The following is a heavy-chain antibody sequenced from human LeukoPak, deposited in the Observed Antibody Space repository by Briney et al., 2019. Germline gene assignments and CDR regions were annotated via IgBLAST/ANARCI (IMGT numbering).Heavy chain of an antibody. CDR2: ISNNGGYT. CDR3: AKQLGYCSDGSCYFPY. CDR1: GFTFSSSA. V-gene: IGHV3-23*01. Sequence: GGSLRLSCAASGFTFSSSAMSWVRQAPGKGLECVSAISNNGGYTYYADSVQGRFTISRDNSKSTLCLQMNSLRAEDTAVYYCAKQLGYCSDGSCYFPYWGQGTLVTVSS. D-gene: IGHD2-15*01. J-gene: IGHJ4*02.